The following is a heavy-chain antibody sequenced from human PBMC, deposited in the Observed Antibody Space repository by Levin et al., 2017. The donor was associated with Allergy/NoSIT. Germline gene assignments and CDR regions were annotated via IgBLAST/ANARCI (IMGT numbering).Heavy chain of an antibody. V-gene: IGHV1-3*01. CDR1: EYTFTSYT. D-gene: IGHD2-15*01. J-gene: IGHJ3*02. CDR2: ITASNGNT. CDR3: ARQVALGTFDI. Sequence: GGSLRLSCKASEYTFTSYTMHWVRQAPGQRLEWMGWITASNGNTRYSQNFQGRVTISSDTSASTVYMELSSLRSEDTAVYYCARQVALGTFDIWGQGTMVAVSS.